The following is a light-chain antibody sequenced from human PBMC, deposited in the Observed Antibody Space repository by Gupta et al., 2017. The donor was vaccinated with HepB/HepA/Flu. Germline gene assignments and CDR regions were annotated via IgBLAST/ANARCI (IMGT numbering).Light chain of an antibody. V-gene: IGKV3-11*01. CDR1: QIIDTD. CDR3: QQRGNWPPYT. CDR2: GSS. Sequence: EIVLTQSPDTLSLSPGDRVTLSCRASQIIDTDLAWYQQKPGQAPRLLIYGSSNRATGIPARFSGSGYATDFTLTISSLEPEDFAVYFCQQRGNWPPYTFGQGT. J-gene: IGKJ2*01.